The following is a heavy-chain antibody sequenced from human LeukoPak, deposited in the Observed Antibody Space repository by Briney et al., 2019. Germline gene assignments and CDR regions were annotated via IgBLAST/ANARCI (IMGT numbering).Heavy chain of an antibody. CDR1: GYTFTSYG. J-gene: IGHJ4*02. Sequence: ASVKVSCKASGYTFTSYGISWVRQAPGQGLEWMGWISAYNGNTNYAQKLQGRVTMTTDTSTSTAYMELRSLRSDDTAVYYCARDESYYYGSGSYYSFGYWGQGTLVTVSS. CDR3: ARDESYYYGSGSYYSFGY. CDR2: ISAYNGNT. V-gene: IGHV1-18*04. D-gene: IGHD3-10*01.